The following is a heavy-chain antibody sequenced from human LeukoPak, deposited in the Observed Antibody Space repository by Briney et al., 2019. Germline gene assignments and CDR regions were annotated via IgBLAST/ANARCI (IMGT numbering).Heavy chain of an antibody. CDR1: GGSISSYY. J-gene: IGHJ4*02. CDR3: ARHASVEDYYERSSYALDY. D-gene: IGHD3-22*01. V-gene: IGHV4-59*08. CDR2: IYYSGST. Sequence: PSETLSLTCTVSGGSISSYYWSWIRQPPGKGLEWIGYIYYSGSTNYNPSLKSRVTISADTSKNQFSLKLSSVTAADTAVYYCARHASVEDYYERSSYALDYWGQGTLATVSS.